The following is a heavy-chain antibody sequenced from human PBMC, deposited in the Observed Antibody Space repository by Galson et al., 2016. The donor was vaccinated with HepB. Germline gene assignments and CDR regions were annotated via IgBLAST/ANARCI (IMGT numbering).Heavy chain of an antibody. D-gene: IGHD6-19*01. J-gene: IGHJ4*02. Sequence: SLRLSCAVSGFTVGNNLMSWVRQAPGKGLEWVSLIYSAGSTDYADSVRGRFTISRGNSKNTLYLQMNSLTTEDTAIYYCARGGTGFKNWGQGTRVTVSS. CDR3: ARGGTGFKN. CDR1: GFTVGNNL. V-gene: IGHV3-53*01. CDR2: IYSAGST.